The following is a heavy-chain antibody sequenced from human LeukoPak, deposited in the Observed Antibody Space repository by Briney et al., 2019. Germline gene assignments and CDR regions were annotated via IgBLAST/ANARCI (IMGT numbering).Heavy chain of an antibody. Sequence: GGSLRLSCAASGFTFDDYGMSWARQAPGKGLGWVSGINWNGGSTGYADSVKGRFTISRDNAKNSLYLQMNSLRAEDTALYYCARRGYDILTGNYDYYYYMDVWGKGTTVTVSS. CDR3: ARRGYDILTGNYDYYYYMDV. CDR2: INWNGGST. CDR1: GFTFDDYG. J-gene: IGHJ6*03. D-gene: IGHD3-9*01. V-gene: IGHV3-20*04.